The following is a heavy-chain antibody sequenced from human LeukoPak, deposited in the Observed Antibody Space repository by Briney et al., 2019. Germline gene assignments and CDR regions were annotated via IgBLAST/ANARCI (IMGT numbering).Heavy chain of an antibody. D-gene: IGHD3-3*01. CDR3: ARGQQITIFGVVILVGWFDP. CDR1: GYTFTSYD. J-gene: IGHJ5*02. Sequence: ASVKVSCKASGYTFTSYDINWVRQATGQGLEWMGWMNPNSGNTGYAQKFQGRVTITRNTSISTAYMELSSLRSEDTAAYYCARGQQITIFGVVILVGWFDPWGQGTLVTVSS. CDR2: MNPNSGNT. V-gene: IGHV1-8*03.